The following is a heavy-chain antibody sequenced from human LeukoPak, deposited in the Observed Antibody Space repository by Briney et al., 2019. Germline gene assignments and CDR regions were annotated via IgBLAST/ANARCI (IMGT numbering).Heavy chain of an antibody. CDR2: IYYSGST. V-gene: IGHV4-39*01. J-gene: IGHJ4*02. D-gene: IGHD1-1*01. CDR1: GGSISSSSYY. CDR3: ARILTSGWGYYFDY. Sequence: SETLSLTCTVSGGSISSSSYYWGWIRQPPGKGLEWIGSIYYSGSTYYNPSLKSRVTISVDTSKNQFSLKLSSVTAADTAVYYCARILTSGWGYYFDYWGQGTLVTVSS.